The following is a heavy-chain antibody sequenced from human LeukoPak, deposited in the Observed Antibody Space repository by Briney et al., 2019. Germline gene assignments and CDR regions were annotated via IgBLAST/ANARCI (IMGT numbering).Heavy chain of an antibody. D-gene: IGHD4-17*01. Sequence: QPGGSLRLSCAASGFRFSGYWMTWVRQAPGKGLEWVAVIWYDGSNKYYADSVKGRFTISRDNSKNTLYLQMNSLRAEDMAVYYCARAKLRGNWFDPWGQGTLVTVSS. CDR2: IWYDGSNK. CDR3: ARAKLRGNWFDP. J-gene: IGHJ5*02. V-gene: IGHV3-33*08. CDR1: GFRFSGYW.